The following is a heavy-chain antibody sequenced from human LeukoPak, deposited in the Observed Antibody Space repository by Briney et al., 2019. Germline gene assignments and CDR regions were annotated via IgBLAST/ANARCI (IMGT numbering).Heavy chain of an antibody. V-gene: IGHV3-21*01. D-gene: IGHD3-3*01. CDR1: GFTFSSYS. CDR3: ARDPSDFWSGYSPGPNWFDP. Sequence: GGSLRLSCAASGFTFSSYSMNWVRQAPGKGLEWVSSISSSSYIYYADSVKGRFTISRDNAKNSLYLQMNSLRAEDTAVYYCARDPSDFWSGYSPGPNWFDPWGQGTLVTVSS. CDR2: ISSSSYI. J-gene: IGHJ5*02.